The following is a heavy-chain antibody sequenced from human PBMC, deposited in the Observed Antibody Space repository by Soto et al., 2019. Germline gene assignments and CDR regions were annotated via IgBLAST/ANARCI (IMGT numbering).Heavy chain of an antibody. Sequence: QVRLVQSGAEVKKPRASVKVSCKASGYTFTGYYIHWVRQAPGQGQGWMGSISPHSGGPNYAQRFQGRVTMTRDTSMTTVYMEMSGLTSDETAVYYCARDEQTGANYYLDYWGQGTLVTVS. V-gene: IGHV1-2*02. CDR3: ARDEQTGANYYLDY. CDR1: GYTFTGYY. J-gene: IGHJ4*02. CDR2: ISPHSGGP. D-gene: IGHD7-27*01.